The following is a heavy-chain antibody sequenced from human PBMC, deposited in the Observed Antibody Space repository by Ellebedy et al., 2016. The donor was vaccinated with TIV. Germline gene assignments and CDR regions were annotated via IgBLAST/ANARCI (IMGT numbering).Heavy chain of an antibody. Sequence: MPSETLSLTCTVSGYSISSGYYWGWIRQPPGKGLEWIGSIYHSGSTYYNPSLKSRVTISVDTSKNQFSLKLSSVTAADTAVYYCARSYKRTARDAFDIWGQGTMVTVSS. V-gene: IGHV4-38-2*02. D-gene: IGHD1-14*01. CDR2: IYHSGST. CDR1: GYSISSGYY. J-gene: IGHJ3*02. CDR3: ARSYKRTARDAFDI.